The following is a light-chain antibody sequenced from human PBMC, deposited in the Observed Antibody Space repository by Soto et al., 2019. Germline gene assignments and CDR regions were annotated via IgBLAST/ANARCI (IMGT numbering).Light chain of an antibody. CDR1: QGIGTY. J-gene: IGKJ1*01. CDR3: QQVDSYPRT. CDR2: ASS. V-gene: IGKV1-9*01. Sequence: IQLTQSPSSLSASVGDRVTVTCRASQGIGTYLVWYQQKSGKAPTVLIYASSTLQTGVPSRLSGSGSGTDFSLTISSLHPEDVATYYCQQVDSYPRTFGQGTKVDIK.